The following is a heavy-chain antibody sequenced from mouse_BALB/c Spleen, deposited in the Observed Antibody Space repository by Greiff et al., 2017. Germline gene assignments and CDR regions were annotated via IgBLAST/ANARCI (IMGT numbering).Heavy chain of an antibody. CDR2: ISYSGST. Sequence: EVQLQQSGPGLVKPSQSLSLTCTVTGYSITSDYAWNWIRQFPGNKLEWMGYISYSGSTSYNPSLKSRISITRDTSKNQFFLQLNSVTTEDTATYYCARCYGSSYPYYFDYWGQGTTLTVSS. V-gene: IGHV3-2*02. D-gene: IGHD1-1*01. CDR1: GYSITSDYA. J-gene: IGHJ2*01. CDR3: ARCYGSSYPYYFDY.